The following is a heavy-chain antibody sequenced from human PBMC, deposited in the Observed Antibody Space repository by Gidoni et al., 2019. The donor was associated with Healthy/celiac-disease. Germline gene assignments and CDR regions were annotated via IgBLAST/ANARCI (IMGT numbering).Heavy chain of an antibody. CDR2: IYYSGST. J-gene: IGHJ5*02. Sequence: QVQLQESGPGLVKPSQTLSLTCTVSGGSISRGGYYWRWIRQHPGKGLEWIGYIYYSGSTYYNPSLKSRVTISVDTSKNQFSLKLSSVTAADTAVYYCARDGGITGTTPNWFDPWGQGTLVTVSS. CDR1: GGSISRGGYY. D-gene: IGHD1-7*01. CDR3: ARDGGITGTTPNWFDP. V-gene: IGHV4-31*03.